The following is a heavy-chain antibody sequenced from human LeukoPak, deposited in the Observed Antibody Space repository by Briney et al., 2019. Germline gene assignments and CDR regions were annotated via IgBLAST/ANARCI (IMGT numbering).Heavy chain of an antibody. CDR2: TIPILGIA. Sequence: GSSVKVSCKASGGTFSSYAISWVRQAPGQGLEWMGRTIPILGIANYARKFQGRVTITADKSTSTAYMELSSLRSEDTAVYYCARQPVDPDAFDIWGQGTMVTVSS. J-gene: IGHJ3*02. CDR1: GGTFSSYA. CDR3: ARQPVDPDAFDI. D-gene: IGHD5-12*01. V-gene: IGHV1-69*04.